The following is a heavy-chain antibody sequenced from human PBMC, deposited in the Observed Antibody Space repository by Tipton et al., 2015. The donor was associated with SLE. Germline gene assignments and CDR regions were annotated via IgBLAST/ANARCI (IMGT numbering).Heavy chain of an antibody. CDR3: ARAPLIAAAVDY. CDR1: GFTFSCYW. CDR2: IKQDGSEK. Sequence: GSLRLSCAASGFTFSCYWLGWVRQAPGKGLEWVANIKQDGSEKYYVDTVKGRFTISRDNAKNSLYLQMNSLRAEGTAVYYGARAPLIAAAVDYWGQGTLVTVSS. V-gene: IGHV3-7*01. J-gene: IGHJ4*02. D-gene: IGHD6-13*01.